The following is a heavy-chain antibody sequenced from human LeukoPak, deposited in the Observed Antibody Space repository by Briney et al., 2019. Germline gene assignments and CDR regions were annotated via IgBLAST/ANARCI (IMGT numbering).Heavy chain of an antibody. V-gene: IGHV4-59*08. CDR3: ARHKNSGTYPLDS. Sequence: SETLSLTCIVSDDSISGFYWGWIRQPPGRTEEYIGWIHSSGKICYNPSLKSRVIMSIGTSKNQISLNLTSVTAADTAVYYCARHKNSGTYPLDSWGQGTLVTVSS. CDR1: DDSISGFY. CDR2: IHSSGKI. J-gene: IGHJ4*02. D-gene: IGHD3-10*01.